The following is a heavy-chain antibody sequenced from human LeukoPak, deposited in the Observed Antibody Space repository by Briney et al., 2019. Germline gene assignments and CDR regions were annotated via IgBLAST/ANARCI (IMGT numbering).Heavy chain of an antibody. J-gene: IGHJ4*02. D-gene: IGHD3-22*01. V-gene: IGHV3-23*01. Sequence: GSLRLSCAASGFTFSSYAMSWVRQAPGKGLEWVSAFSVSGGSTYYADSVKGRFTISRDNSKNTLFLQMNSLRAEDTAVYYCANDPKERYSSAQFDYWGQGTLVTVSS. CDR2: FSVSGGST. CDR3: ANDPKERYSSAQFDY. CDR1: GFTFSSYA.